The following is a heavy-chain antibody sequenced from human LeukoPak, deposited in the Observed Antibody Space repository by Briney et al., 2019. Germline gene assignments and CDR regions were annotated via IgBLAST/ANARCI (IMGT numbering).Heavy chain of an antibody. CDR2: IYYSGST. D-gene: IGHD6-19*01. CDR1: GGSISSYY. V-gene: IGHV4-59*01. J-gene: IGHJ4*02. CDR3: ARTQWLVKWYYFDY. Sequence: SETLSLTCTVSGGSISSYYWSWIRQPPGKGLEWIGYIYYSGSTNYNPSLKSRVTISVDTSKNQFSLKLSSVTAADTAVYYCARTQWLVKWYYFDYWGQGTLVTASS.